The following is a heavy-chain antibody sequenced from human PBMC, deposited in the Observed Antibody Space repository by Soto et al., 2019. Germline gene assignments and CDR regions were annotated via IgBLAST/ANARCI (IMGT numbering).Heavy chain of an antibody. J-gene: IGHJ4*02. CDR2: IYHSGGI. V-gene: IGHV4-30-2*01. CDR3: ARVPDY. Sequence: QLQLQESGSGLVKPSQTLSLTCAVSGGSISSGGYSWRWIRQPPGKGLEGIGYIYHSGGIYYNPSPKSRVTISVDRSKNQFSLKLSSVTAADTVVYYCARVPDYWGQGTLVTVSS. CDR1: GGSISSGGYS.